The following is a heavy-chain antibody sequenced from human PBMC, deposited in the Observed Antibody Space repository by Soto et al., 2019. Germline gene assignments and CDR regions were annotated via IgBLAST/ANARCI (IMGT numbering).Heavy chain of an antibody. V-gene: IGHV3-7*01. CDR3: ARGVQQLVHYGDL. J-gene: IGHJ2*01. D-gene: IGHD6-13*01. CDR1: GFTFSSYW. CDR2: IKQDGSEK. Sequence: EVQLVESGGGLVQPGGSLRLSCAASGFTFSSYWMSWVRQAPGKGLEWVANIKQDGSEKYYVDSVKGRFTISRDNAKNSLYLQMTSLRAEDTAVYYCARGVQQLVHYGDLWGRGTLVTVSS.